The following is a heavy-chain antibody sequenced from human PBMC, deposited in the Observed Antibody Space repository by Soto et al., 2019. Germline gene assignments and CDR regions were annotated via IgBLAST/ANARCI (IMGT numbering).Heavy chain of an antibody. CDR3: ARDGRAFSIFGETMDV. CDR1: GFTFTNYA. D-gene: IGHD3-3*01. J-gene: IGHJ6*02. Sequence: VQLLQSGGEVRKPGASVKVSCKTSGFTFTNYAINWVRQAPGQGLQWMGWISAYSGDTKYAQRFQDRLTVTTDPSTTTAYMELRSLRSGDTAVYYWARDGRAFSIFGETMDVWGQGTTVTVSS. V-gene: IGHV1-18*01. CDR2: ISAYSGDT.